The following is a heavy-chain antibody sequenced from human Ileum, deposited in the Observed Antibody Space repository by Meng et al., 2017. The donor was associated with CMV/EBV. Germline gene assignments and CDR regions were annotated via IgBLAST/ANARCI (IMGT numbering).Heavy chain of an antibody. Sequence: GESLKISCAASGFSFSTYWMSWVRQAPGKGLEWVANIKQDGSEEYYVDSVKGRFTISRDNAKNSLYLQMNILRAEDTAVYYCARGSTAVVPAAPDDYWGQGTLVTVS. V-gene: IGHV3-7*01. J-gene: IGHJ4*02. CDR1: GFSFSTYW. CDR2: IKQDGSEE. D-gene: IGHD2-2*01. CDR3: ARGSTAVVPAAPDDY.